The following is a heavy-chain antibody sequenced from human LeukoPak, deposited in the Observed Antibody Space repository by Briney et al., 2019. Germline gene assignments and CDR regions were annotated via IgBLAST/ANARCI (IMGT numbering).Heavy chain of an antibody. V-gene: IGHV1-18*01. CDR3: ARDAKTYSSSSSYYYYYMDV. Sequence: ASVKVSCKASGYTFTSYGISWVRQAPGQGLEWMGWISAYNGSTNYAQKFQGRVTMTRDTSISTAYMELSRLRSDDTAVYYCARDAKTYSSSSSYYYYYMDVWGKGTTVTVSS. D-gene: IGHD6-6*01. J-gene: IGHJ6*03. CDR1: GYTFTSYG. CDR2: ISAYNGST.